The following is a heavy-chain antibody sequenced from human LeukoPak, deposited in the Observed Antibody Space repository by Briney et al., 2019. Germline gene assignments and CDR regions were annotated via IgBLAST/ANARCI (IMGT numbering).Heavy chain of an antibody. V-gene: IGHV4-34*01. J-gene: IGHJ5*02. CDR1: GGSFSGYY. CDR3: ARGFRQGWFDP. Sequence: PSETLSLTSAVYGGSFSGYYWSWIRQPPGKGLEWIGEINHSGSTNYNPSLKSRVTISVDTSKNQFSLKLSSVTAADTAVYYCARGFRQGWFDPWGQGTLVTVSS. CDR2: INHSGST.